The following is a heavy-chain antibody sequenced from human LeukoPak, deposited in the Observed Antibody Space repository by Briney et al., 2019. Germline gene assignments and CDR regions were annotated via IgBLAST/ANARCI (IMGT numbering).Heavy chain of an antibody. CDR1: GYTFTSYG. CDR2: ISAYNGNT. V-gene: IGHV1-18*01. CDR3: ARDPAYYDILTGYSRNFDY. J-gene: IGHJ4*02. D-gene: IGHD3-9*01. Sequence: ASVTVSCKASGYTFTSYGISWVRQAPGQGLEWMGWISAYNGNTNYAQKLQGRVTMTTDTSTSTAYMELRSLRSDDTAVYYCARDPAYYDILTGYSRNFDYWGQGTLVTVSS.